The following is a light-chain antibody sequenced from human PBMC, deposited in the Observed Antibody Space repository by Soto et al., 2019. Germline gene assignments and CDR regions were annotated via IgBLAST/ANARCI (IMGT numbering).Light chain of an antibody. Sequence: SYELTQPPSVSVAPGKTARITCGGNNIGSKSVHWYQQKPGQAPVLVIYYDSDRPSGIPERFSGSNSGNTATLTISRVEAGDEADYYCQVWDSSSDDEVFGGGTKLTVL. CDR1: NIGSKS. CDR3: QVWDSSSDDEV. V-gene: IGLV3-21*04. CDR2: YDS. J-gene: IGLJ2*01.